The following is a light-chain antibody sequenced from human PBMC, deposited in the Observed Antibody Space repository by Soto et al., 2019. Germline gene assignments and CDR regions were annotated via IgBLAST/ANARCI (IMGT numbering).Light chain of an antibody. V-gene: IGLV1-51*01. J-gene: IGLJ3*02. CDR2: DNN. Sequence: QSVLTQPPSVSAAPGQKVTISCSGSSSNIGSNFVSWYQHFPETAPKLLIYDNNKRPSEIPDRFSGSQSGTSATLGVTGLQTGDEADYFCGTWDTRLNSGVFGGGTKLTVL. CDR1: SSNIGSNF. CDR3: GTWDTRLNSGV.